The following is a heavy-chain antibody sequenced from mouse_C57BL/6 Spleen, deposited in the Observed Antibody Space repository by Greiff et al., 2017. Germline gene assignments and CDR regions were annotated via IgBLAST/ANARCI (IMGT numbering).Heavy chain of an antibody. CDR2: IRNKANGYTT. Sequence: EVKLMESGGGLVQPGGSLSLSCAASGFTFTDYYMSWVRQPPGKALEWLGFIRNKANGYTTEYSASVKGRFTISSYNSQSILYLQMNALRAEDSATYYCSSSGNWYFDVWGTGTTVTVSS. J-gene: IGHJ1*03. CDR1: GFTFTDYY. CDR3: SSSGNWYFDV. D-gene: IGHD4-1*01. V-gene: IGHV7-3*01.